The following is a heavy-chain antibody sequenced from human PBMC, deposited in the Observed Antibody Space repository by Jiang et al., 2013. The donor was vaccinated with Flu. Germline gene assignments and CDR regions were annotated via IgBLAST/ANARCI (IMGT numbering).Heavy chain of an antibody. J-gene: IGHJ4*02. CDR3: VRHSERWSSWYSFDY. D-gene: IGHD6-13*01. V-gene: IGHV2-70*04. CDR2: IDWDDAK. Sequence: KPTQTLTLTCSISGFSLTTPTTRLSWIRQPPGRALEWLARIDWDDAKSYSTSLKTRITISRDTSKNHVVLKMTNVDHADAGTYYCVRHSERWSSWYSFDYWGQGTRVVVSS. CDR1: GFSLTTPTTR.